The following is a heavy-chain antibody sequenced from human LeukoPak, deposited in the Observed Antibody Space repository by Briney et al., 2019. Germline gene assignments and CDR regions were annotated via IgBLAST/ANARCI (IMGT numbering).Heavy chain of an antibody. V-gene: IGHV4-39*01. D-gene: IGHD3-3*02. CDR1: GGAISISSFY. CDR2: IYYSGST. Sequence: KPSETLSLTCTVSGGAISISSFYWGWFRQPPGKGVEWIVSIYYSGSTYYNPSLKSRVTISVDTSKNQVSLKVSFVTAADTAVYYCARHWDQPFLEWDNWFDPWGQGNLVTVSS. J-gene: IGHJ5*02. CDR3: ARHWDQPFLEWDNWFDP.